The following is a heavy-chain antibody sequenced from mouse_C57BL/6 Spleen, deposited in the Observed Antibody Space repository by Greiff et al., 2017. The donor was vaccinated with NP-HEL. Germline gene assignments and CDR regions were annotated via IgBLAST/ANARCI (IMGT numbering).Heavy chain of an antibody. CDR2: IAPEDGET. CDR1: GFNIKDYY. V-gene: IGHV14-2*01. J-gene: IGHJ1*03. CDR3: ARDYGSSYFDV. D-gene: IGHD1-1*01. Sequence: EVQGVESGAELVKPGASVKLSCTASGFNIKDYYMHWVKQRTEQGLEWIGRIAPEDGETKYAPKFQGKATITADTSSNTAYLQLSSLTSEDTAVYYCARDYGSSYFDVWGTGTTVTVSS.